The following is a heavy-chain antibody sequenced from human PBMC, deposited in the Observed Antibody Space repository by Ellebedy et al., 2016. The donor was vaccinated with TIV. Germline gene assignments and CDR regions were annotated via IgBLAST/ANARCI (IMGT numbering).Heavy chain of an antibody. V-gene: IGHV3-48*03. CDR3: VRRVDDKGGYNNRHFHH. CDR1: GFTFSDYE. J-gene: IGHJ1*01. CDR2: ISISGDTI. Sequence: PGGSLRLSCAASGFTFSDYEMNWVPQLQGKGLEWLSFISISGDTIFYADSVTGRFTISRDNAKSSLDLQMNRLRAEDTGVYYCVRRVDDKGGYNNRHFHHWGQGTLVTVSS. D-gene: IGHD3-10*01.